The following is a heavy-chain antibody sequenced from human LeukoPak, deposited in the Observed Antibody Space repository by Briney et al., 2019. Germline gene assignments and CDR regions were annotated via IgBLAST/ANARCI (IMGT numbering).Heavy chain of an antibody. V-gene: IGHV4-4*07. Sequence: SETLSLTCTVSGGSISTYYWSWIRQPAGKGLEWIGRIYTSGSTIYNPPLKSRVTMSADTSKNQFSLKLSSVTAADTAVYYCTTYSSGSCYSWGQGTLVTVSS. J-gene: IGHJ4*02. CDR1: GGSISTYY. CDR2: IYTSGST. D-gene: IGHD2-15*01. CDR3: TTYSSGSCYS.